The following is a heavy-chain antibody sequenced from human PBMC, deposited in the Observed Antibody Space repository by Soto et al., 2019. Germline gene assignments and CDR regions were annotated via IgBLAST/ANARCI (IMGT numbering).Heavy chain of an antibody. V-gene: IGHV1-46*01. CDR3: ARDSPNTVVNLRYFDY. Sequence: GASVKVSCKASGYTFTSYYMHWVRQAPGQGLEWMGIINPSGGSTSYAQKFQGRVTMTRDTSTSTVYMELSSLRSEDTAVYYCARDSPNTVVNLRYFDYWGQGTLVTVSS. D-gene: IGHD4-17*01. CDR1: GYTFTSYY. J-gene: IGHJ4*02. CDR2: INPSGGST.